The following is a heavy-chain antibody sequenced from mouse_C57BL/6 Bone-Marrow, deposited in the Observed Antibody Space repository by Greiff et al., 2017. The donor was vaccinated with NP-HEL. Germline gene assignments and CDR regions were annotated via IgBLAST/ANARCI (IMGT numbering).Heavy chain of an antibody. Sequence: EVQVVESGGDLVKPGGSLKLSCAASGFTFSSYGMSWVRQTPDKRLEWVATISSGGSYTYYPDSVKGRFTISRDNAKNTLYLQMSSLKSEDTAMYYCARPKGLRYYFDYWGQGTTLTVSS. D-gene: IGHD3-3*01. CDR1: GFTFSSYG. CDR3: ARPKGLRYYFDY. V-gene: IGHV5-6*01. CDR2: ISSGGSYT. J-gene: IGHJ2*01.